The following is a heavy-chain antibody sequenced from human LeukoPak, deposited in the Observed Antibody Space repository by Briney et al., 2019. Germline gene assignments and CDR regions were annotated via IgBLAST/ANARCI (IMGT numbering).Heavy chain of an antibody. CDR3: ARNYYGSGSHIYYYMDV. CDR1: GYTFTGYY. V-gene: IGHV1-2*02. Sequence: ASVKVSCKASGYTFTGYYMHWVRQAPGQGLEWMGWINPNSGGTNYAQKFQGRVTMTRDTSISTAYMELSRLRSDDTAVYYCARNYYGSGSHIYYYMDVWGKGTTVTISS. D-gene: IGHD3-10*01. J-gene: IGHJ6*03. CDR2: INPNSGGT.